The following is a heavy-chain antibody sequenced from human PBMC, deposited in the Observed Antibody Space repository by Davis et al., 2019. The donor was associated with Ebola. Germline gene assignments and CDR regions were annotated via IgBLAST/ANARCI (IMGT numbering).Heavy chain of an antibody. J-gene: IGHJ3*02. D-gene: IGHD3-16*02. CDR3: ARVELADDYVWGSYRYIDGSDGAFDI. Sequence: GESLKISCAASGFTFSSYSMNWVRQAPGKGLEWVSSISSSSSYIYYADSVKGRFTISRDNAKNSLYLRMNSLRAEDTAVYYCARVELADDYVWGSYRYIDGSDGAFDIWGQGTMVTASS. CDR2: ISSSSSYI. CDR1: GFTFSSYS. V-gene: IGHV3-21*01.